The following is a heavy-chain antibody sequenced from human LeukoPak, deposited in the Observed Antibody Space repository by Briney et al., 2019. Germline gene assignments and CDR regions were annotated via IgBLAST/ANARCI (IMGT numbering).Heavy chain of an antibody. V-gene: IGHV1-69*13. CDR1: GGTFSSYA. D-gene: IGHD2-2*02. CDR2: IIPIFGTA. J-gene: IGHJ6*03. Sequence: SVKVSCKASGGTFSSYAISWVRQAPGQGLEWMGGIIPIFGTANYAQKFQGRVTITADESTSTAYMELSSLRSEDTAVYYCARVKDCSSISCYSRYYYMDVWGKGTTVTVSS. CDR3: ARVKDCSSISCYSRYYYMDV.